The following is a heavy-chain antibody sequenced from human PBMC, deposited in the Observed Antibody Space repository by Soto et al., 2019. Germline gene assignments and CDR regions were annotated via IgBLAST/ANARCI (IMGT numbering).Heavy chain of an antibody. CDR1: GYNFAGYW. V-gene: IGHV5-51*01. D-gene: IGHD5-12*01. J-gene: IGHJ5*02. CDR3: ARQGLYRGIWGVDP. CDR2: IYPADSET. Sequence: PGDAVKISCEGSGYNFAGYWIGWVRQMPGKGLAWMGIIYPADSETRYSPSHQGQVTISADKSISTAYLQWSSLKASDTAMYYCARQGLYRGIWGVDPWGQGTLVTVSS.